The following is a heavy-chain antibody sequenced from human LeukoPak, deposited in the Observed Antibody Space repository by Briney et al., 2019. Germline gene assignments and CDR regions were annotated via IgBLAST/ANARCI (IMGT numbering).Heavy chain of an antibody. CDR3: ARAYCGGDCYYYYYGMDV. J-gene: IGHJ6*02. CDR1: RFTFSNYW. Sequence: GGSLRLSCVASRFTFSNYWMSWVRQAPGKGLEWVANINQDGSKKRYADSMKGRFTISRDNAKESLYLQLNSLRAEDTAVYYCARAYCGGDCYYYYYGMDVWGQGTTVTVSS. CDR2: INQDGSKK. V-gene: IGHV3-7*01. D-gene: IGHD2-21*02.